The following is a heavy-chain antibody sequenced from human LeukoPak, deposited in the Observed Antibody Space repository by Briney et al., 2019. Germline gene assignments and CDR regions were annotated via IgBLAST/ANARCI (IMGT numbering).Heavy chain of an antibody. D-gene: IGHD4-17*01. CDR3: ARDLVTVTKGFDI. V-gene: IGHV4-59*11. J-gene: IGHJ3*02. CDR2: ISYIGRT. Sequence: PSETLSLTCAVSADSFSSHYWTWIRQPPGKGLEWVGYISYIGRTNSNTSLRRGVTISIDTSKNQFYLQLTSVTAPDTAVYYCARDLVTVTKGFDIWGQGTMVSVSS. CDR1: ADSFSSHY.